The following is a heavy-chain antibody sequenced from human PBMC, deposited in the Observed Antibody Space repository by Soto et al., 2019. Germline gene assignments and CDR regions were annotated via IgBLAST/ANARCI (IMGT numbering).Heavy chain of an antibody. CDR1: GGSISSSSYY. D-gene: IGHD3-3*01. CDR3: ARPAPPHYDFWSGYYQGGLGGMDV. Sequence: QLQLQESGPGLVKPSETLSLTCTVSGGSISSSSYYWGWIRQPPGKGLEWIGSIYYSGSTYYNPSLKRRVTISVDTSKNQFSLKLSSVTAADTAVYYCARPAPPHYDFWSGYYQGGLGGMDVWGQGTTVTVSS. CDR2: IYYSGST. J-gene: IGHJ6*02. V-gene: IGHV4-39*01.